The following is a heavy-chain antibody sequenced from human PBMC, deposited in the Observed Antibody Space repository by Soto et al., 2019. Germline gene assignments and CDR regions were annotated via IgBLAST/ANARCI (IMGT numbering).Heavy chain of an antibody. CDR1: GHTLTELS. CDR2: FAPEDGET. J-gene: IGHJ4*02. Sequence: ASVKVSCKVSGHTLTELSMHWVRLAPGKGLEWMGGFAPEDGETLYAQQFQGRVTMTEDTSTNSAYMELSSLRSEDTAVYYCARGGGIVVVTAPYDHWGQGTLVTVSS. CDR3: ARGGGIVVVTAPYDH. V-gene: IGHV1-24*01. D-gene: IGHD2-21*02.